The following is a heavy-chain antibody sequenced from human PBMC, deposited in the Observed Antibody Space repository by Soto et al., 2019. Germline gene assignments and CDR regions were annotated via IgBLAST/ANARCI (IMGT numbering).Heavy chain of an antibody. J-gene: IGHJ4*02. D-gene: IGHD5-18*01. CDR2: MNPNSGNT. V-gene: IGHV1-8*01. CDR3: ARERSYGLDY. Sequence: QVQLVQSGAEVKKPGASVKVSCKASGYTFPSYDINWVRQATGQGLEWMGWMNPNSGNTVYAQKFQGRVTMTRTTSISTAYMGLSSLRSEATAVYYCARERSYGLDYWGQGTVVTVSS. CDR1: GYTFPSYD.